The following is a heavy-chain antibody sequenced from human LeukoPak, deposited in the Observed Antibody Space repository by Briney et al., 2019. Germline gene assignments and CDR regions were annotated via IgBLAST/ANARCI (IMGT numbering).Heavy chain of an antibody. CDR1: GRPFRGDY. V-gene: IGHV4-34*01. Sequence: QSMSLTSAVDGRPFRGDYWSWIRQPPGKEPEWIGEINHSGSTNYNPSLKSRVTISVDTSKNQFSLKLSSVTAADTAVYYCARWGSGLYYYYGMDVWGQGTTVTVSS. CDR3: ARWGSGLYYYYGMDV. J-gene: IGHJ6*02. D-gene: IGHD6-25*01. CDR2: INHSGST.